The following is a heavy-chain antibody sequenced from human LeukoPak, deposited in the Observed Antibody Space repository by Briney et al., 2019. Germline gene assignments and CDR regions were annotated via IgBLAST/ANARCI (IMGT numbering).Heavy chain of an antibody. CDR2: INHSGST. D-gene: IGHD2-21*02. CDR3: ARVGPYCVGDCYSYYFDY. J-gene: IGHJ4*02. CDR1: GGSFSGYY. V-gene: IGHV4-34*01. Sequence: SETLSLTCAVYGGSFSGYYWRWIRQPPGKGLEWVGEINHSGSTNYYPSLKSRFTISVDTSKNQFSLKLSSVTAADTAVYYCARVGPYCVGDCYSYYFDYWGQGTLVTVSS.